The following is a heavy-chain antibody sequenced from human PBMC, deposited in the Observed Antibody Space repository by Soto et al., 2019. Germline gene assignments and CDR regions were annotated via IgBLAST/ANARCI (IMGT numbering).Heavy chain of an antibody. CDR3: ARGLDFWRGYPIRDYGMDV. CDR1: GWSFRCYY. Sequence: SETLSLTRAVYGWSFRCYYWSWIRQPPGKGLEGIGEINHSGITNYNPSLKSRVTISVDTSKNQFSLKLSSVTAADTAGYYCARGLDFWRGYPIRDYGMDVWGQGTTVTVSS. J-gene: IGHJ6*02. V-gene: IGHV4-34*01. D-gene: IGHD3-3*01. CDR2: INHSGIT.